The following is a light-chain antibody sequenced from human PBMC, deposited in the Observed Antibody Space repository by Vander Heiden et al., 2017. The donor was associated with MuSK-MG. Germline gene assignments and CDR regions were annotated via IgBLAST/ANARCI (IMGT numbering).Light chain of an antibody. CDR3: QQYNNWPL. CDR1: QSVSSN. CDR2: GAS. Sequence: EIVMTQSPATLSVSPGERATLSCRASQSVSSNLAWYHQKPGQAPRLLIYGASTRATGIPARFSGSGSGTEFTLTISSLQSEDFAVYYCQQYNNWPLFGGGTKVXIK. V-gene: IGKV3-15*01. J-gene: IGKJ4*01.